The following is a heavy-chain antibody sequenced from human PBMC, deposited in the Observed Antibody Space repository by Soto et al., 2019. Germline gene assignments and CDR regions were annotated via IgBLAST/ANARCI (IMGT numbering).Heavy chain of an antibody. J-gene: IGHJ4*02. CDR1: GGSISSGGYY. CDR3: ARGGTYYYGSGSYYNGGDFDY. D-gene: IGHD3-10*01. CDR2: IYYSGST. Sequence: NPSETLSLTCTVSGGSISSGGYYWSWIRQHPGKGLEWIGYIYYSGSTYYNPSLKSRVTISVDTSKNQFSLKLSSVTAADTAVYYCARGGTYYYGSGSYYNGGDFDYWGRGTLVTVSS. V-gene: IGHV4-31*03.